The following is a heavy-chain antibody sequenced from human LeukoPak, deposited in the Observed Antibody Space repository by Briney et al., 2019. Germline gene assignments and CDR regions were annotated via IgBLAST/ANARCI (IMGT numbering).Heavy chain of an antibody. Sequence: ASVKVSCKAFGYTFTSHTITWVRQAPGQGLEWMGWINPNSGDPNYAQNFQGRVTMSRDTSISTAYMELSSLRSDDKAVYYCVRGGDGDRRDFDYWGQGTLVTVSS. CDR1: GYTFTSHT. CDR2: INPNSGDP. V-gene: IGHV1-2*02. CDR3: VRGGDGDRRDFDY. J-gene: IGHJ4*02. D-gene: IGHD5-24*01.